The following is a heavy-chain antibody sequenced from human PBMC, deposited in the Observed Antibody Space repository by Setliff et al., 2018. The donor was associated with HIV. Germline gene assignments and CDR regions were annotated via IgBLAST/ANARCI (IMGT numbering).Heavy chain of an antibody. J-gene: IGHJ4*02. Sequence: SVKVSCKASGGTFSSYAINWVRQAPGQGLEWMGGIIPMFGTAHYAQKFQGRVTITADESTTTAYMELSSLRSQDTAVFYCARGGSGYYDFWSGSSAFEYWGQGTLGTVSS. V-gene: IGHV1-69*13. CDR1: GGTFSSYA. D-gene: IGHD3-3*01. CDR3: ARGGSGYYDFWSGSSAFEY. CDR2: IIPMFGTA.